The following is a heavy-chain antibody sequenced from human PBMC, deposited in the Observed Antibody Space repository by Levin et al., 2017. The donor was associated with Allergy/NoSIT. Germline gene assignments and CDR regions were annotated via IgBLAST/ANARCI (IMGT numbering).Heavy chain of an antibody. V-gene: IGHV3-30*04. Sequence: LSLTCAASGFTFSSYAMHWVRQAPGKGLEWVAVISYDGSNKYYADSVKGRFTISRDNSKNTLYLQMNSLRAEDTAVYYCARDSVVGATKSYWYFDRWGRGTLVTVSS. D-gene: IGHD1-26*01. CDR1: GFTFSSYA. J-gene: IGHJ2*01. CDR2: ISYDGSNK. CDR3: ARDSVVGATKSYWYFDR.